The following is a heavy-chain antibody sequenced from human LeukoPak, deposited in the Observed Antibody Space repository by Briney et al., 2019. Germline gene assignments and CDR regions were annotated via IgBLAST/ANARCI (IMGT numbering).Heavy chain of an antibody. CDR1: GFTFSSYS. V-gene: IGHV3-48*04. J-gene: IGHJ3*02. Sequence: GGSLRLSCAASGFTFSSYSMNWVRQAPGKGLEWVSYISSSGSTIYYADSVKGRFTISRDNAKNSLYLQMNSLRAEDTAVYYCARGTLLYGDYGGRPDAFDIWGQGTMVTVSS. CDR2: ISSSGSTI. D-gene: IGHD4-17*01. CDR3: ARGTLLYGDYGGRPDAFDI.